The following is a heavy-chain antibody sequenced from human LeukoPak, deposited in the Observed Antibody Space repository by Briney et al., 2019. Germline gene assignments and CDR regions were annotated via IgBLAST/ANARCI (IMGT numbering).Heavy chain of an antibody. CDR3: ATRVRAVAGGFGDY. CDR1: GYTLTGYY. CDR2: IKTNSGGT. Sequence: GSVTVSCMASGYTLTGYYMHWVRQAPGQRLEWMGWIKTNSGGTNYAQKFQGRVTMPRDTSIRTGYMELSRLRSDDTAVYYCATRVRAVAGGFGDYWGQGTLVTVSS. D-gene: IGHD6-19*01. V-gene: IGHV1-2*02. J-gene: IGHJ4*02.